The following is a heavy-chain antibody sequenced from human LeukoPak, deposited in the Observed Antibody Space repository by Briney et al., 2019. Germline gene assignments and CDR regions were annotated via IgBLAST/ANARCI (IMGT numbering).Heavy chain of an antibody. CDR3: ARHPLVVPAPERSYYFDY. V-gene: IGHV1-18*01. D-gene: IGHD2-2*01. J-gene: IGHJ4*02. Sequence: ASVKVSCKASGYTFTSYGISWVRQAPGQGLEWMGWISAYNGNTNYAQKLQGRVTMTTDTSTSTAYMELRSLRSDDTAVYYCARHPLVVPAPERSYYFDYWGQGTLVTVPS. CDR1: GYTFTSYG. CDR2: ISAYNGNT.